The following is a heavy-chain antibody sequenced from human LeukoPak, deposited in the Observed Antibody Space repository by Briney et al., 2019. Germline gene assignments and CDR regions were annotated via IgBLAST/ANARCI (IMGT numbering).Heavy chain of an antibody. V-gene: IGHV3-21*01. CDR3: ARDRLAFDDGFDY. D-gene: IGHD4-17*01. CDR2: ISSSSSYI. Sequence: PGGSLRLSCAASGFTFSSYSMNWVRQAPGKGLEWVSSISSSSSYIYYADSVKGRFTISRDNAKNSLYLQKNSLRAEDTAVYYCARDRLAFDDGFDYWGQGTLVTVSS. CDR1: GFTFSSYS. J-gene: IGHJ4*02.